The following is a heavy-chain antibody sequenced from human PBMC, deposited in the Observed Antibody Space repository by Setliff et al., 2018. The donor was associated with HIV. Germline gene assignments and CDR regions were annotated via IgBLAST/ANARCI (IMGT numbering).Heavy chain of an antibody. J-gene: IGHJ6*02. CDR2: ISIGSGGAI. CDR1: GFTFRNYK. V-gene: IGHV3-48*03. CDR3: ARDYLYYNLYNGSPVYGMDV. Sequence: GGSLRLSCAASGFTFRNYKFNWVRQAPGRGLEWVSSISIGSGGAIDYADSVQGRFTISRDNSKNSLYLQMNSLSVEDTAVYYCARDYLYYNLYNGSPVYGMDVWGQGTTVTVSS. D-gene: IGHD3-3*01.